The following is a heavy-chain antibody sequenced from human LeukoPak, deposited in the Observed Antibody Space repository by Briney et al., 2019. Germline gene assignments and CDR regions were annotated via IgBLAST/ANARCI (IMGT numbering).Heavy chain of an antibody. D-gene: IGHD4-23*01. CDR3: ARHRLRWPVDY. V-gene: IGHV4-61*02. CDR1: GGSISSSSYY. CDR2: IYTSGST. J-gene: IGHJ4*02. Sequence: SETLSLTCTVSGGSISSSSYYWSWIRQPAGKGLEWIGRIYTSGSTNYNPSLKSRVTMSVDTSKNQFSLKLSSVTAADTAVYYCARHRLRWPVDYWGQGTLVTVSS.